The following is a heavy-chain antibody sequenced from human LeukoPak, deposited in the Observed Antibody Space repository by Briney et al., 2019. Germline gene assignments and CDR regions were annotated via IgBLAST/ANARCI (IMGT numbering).Heavy chain of an antibody. D-gene: IGHD1-26*01. CDR1: GFTVSSNY. J-gene: IGHJ5*02. V-gene: IGHV3-53*01. Sequence: GGSLRLSCAASGFTVSSNYMSWVRQAPGKGLEWVSVIYSGGSTYYADSVKGRFTISRDNSKNTLYLQMNSLRAEDTAVYYCARHPILGGSYLRGWFDHWGQGTLVTVSS. CDR2: IYSGGST. CDR3: ARHPILGGSYLRGWFDH.